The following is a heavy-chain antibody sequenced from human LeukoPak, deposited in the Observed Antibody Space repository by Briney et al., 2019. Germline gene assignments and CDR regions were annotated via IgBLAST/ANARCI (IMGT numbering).Heavy chain of an antibody. Sequence: GGSLRLSCAASGFTVSSNYMSWVRQAPGKGLEWVSVIYSGGSTYYADSVKGRFTISRDNSKNTLYLQMNSLRAEDTAVYYCAKDVLLWFGEPSPYDYWGQGTLVTVSS. CDR3: AKDVLLWFGEPSPYDY. CDR2: IYSGGST. D-gene: IGHD3-10*01. V-gene: IGHV3-53*01. J-gene: IGHJ4*02. CDR1: GFTVSSNY.